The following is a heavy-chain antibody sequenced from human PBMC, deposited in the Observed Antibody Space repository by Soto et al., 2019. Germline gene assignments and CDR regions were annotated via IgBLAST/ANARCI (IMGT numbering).Heavy chain of an antibody. J-gene: IGHJ5*02. D-gene: IGHD3-22*01. V-gene: IGHV4-31*03. CDR1: GGSISSGGYY. CDR2: IYYSGST. Sequence: SETLSLTCTVSGGSISSGGYYWSWIRQHPGKGLEWIGYIYYSGSTYYNPSLKSRVTISVDTSKNQFSLKLSSVTAADTAVYYCARDLGGNYYDSSGFNWFDPWGPGTLVTVSS. CDR3: ARDLGGNYYDSSGFNWFDP.